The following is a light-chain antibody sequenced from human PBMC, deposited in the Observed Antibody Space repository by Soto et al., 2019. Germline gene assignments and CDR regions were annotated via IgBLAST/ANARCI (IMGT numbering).Light chain of an antibody. CDR3: QQYKTYPWT. J-gene: IGKJ1*01. Sequence: DIQMTQSPSTLSASLGDSVTITCRASQSVSSWLAWYQQKPGKAPKLLIHKASTLESGVPSRFRGSEFGTEFTLTISSLQPDDFATYYCQQYKTYPWTFGQGTKVEIK. CDR2: KAS. CDR1: QSVSSW. V-gene: IGKV1-5*03.